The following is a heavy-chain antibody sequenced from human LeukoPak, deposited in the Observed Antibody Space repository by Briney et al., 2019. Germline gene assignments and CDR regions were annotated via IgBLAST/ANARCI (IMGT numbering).Heavy chain of an antibody. V-gene: IGHV1-69*13. J-gene: IGHJ3*02. CDR1: GGTFSSYA. CDR2: IIPIFGTA. CDR3: ASAGYSYGSPVDAFDI. D-gene: IGHD5-18*01. Sequence: SVKVSCKASGGTFSSYAISWVRQAPGQGLEWMGGIIPIFGTANYAQKFRGRVTITADESTSTAYMELSSLRSEDTAVYYCASAGYSYGSPVDAFDIWGQGTMVTVSS.